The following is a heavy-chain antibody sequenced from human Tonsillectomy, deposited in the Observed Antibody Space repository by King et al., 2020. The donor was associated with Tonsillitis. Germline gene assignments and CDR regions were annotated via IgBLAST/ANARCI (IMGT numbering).Heavy chain of an antibody. Sequence: VQLVESGAEVKKPGESLRISCKGSGYSFTNYWISWVRQMPGKGLEWMGRIDPSDSYTNYSPSFQGHVTISADKSISTAYLQWSSLKASDTAMYFCAIVYASGTYSLCYLGYWGQGTLVTVSS. V-gene: IGHV5-10-1*03. CDR1: GYSFTNYW. J-gene: IGHJ4*02. CDR2: IDPSDSYT. CDR3: AIVYASGTYSLCYLGY. D-gene: IGHD3-10*01.